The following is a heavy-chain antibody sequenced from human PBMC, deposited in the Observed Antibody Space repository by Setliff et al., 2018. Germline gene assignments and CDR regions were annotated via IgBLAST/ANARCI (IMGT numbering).Heavy chain of an antibody. CDR2: MNPNSGNT. J-gene: IGHJ4*02. D-gene: IGHD2-15*01. CDR1: GYTFTSYD. Sequence: GASVKVSCKASGYTFTSYDINWVRQATGQGLEWMGWMNPNSGNTGYAQKFQGRVTMTTDTSTSTAYMELRSLRSDDTAVYYCARDLVGYCSGGSCYDWDYWGQGTLVTVSS. CDR3: ARDLVGYCSGGSCYDWDY. V-gene: IGHV1-8*02.